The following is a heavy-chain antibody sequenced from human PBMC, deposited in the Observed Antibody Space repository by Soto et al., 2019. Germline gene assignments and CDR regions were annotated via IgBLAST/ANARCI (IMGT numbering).Heavy chain of an antibody. Sequence: EVQLVESGGGLVKPGGSLRLSCAASGFTFSSYSMNWVRQAPEKGLEWVSSISSSSSYIYYADSVKGRFTISRDNATNALYPQMNSRRAEYTAVYYCASDDYGRRYFDSWGQRTLVTVSS. D-gene: IGHD3-16*01. J-gene: IGHJ4*02. CDR3: ASDDYGRRYFDS. V-gene: IGHV3-21*01. CDR1: GFTFSSYS. CDR2: ISSSSSYI.